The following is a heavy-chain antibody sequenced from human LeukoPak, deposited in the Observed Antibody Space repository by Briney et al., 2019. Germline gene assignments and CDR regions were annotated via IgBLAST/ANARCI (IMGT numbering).Heavy chain of an antibody. CDR3: ARSSSGSYFNFDY. CDR2: IYYSGST. D-gene: IGHD1-26*01. J-gene: IGHJ4*02. Sequence: SETLSLTCTMSGGSIIKYYWTWIRQPPGKGLEWNGYIYYSGSTNYNPSLKSRVTISVDTSKNQFSLKLSSVTAADTAVYYCARSSSGSYFNFDYWGQGTLVTVSS. CDR1: GGSIIKYY. V-gene: IGHV4-59*01.